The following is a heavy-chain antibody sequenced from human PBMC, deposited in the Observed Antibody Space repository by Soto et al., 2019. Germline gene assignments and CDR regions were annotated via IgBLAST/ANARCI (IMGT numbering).Heavy chain of an antibody. CDR1: GGSISSSSYY. CDR2: IYYSGST. J-gene: IGHJ4*02. CDR3: ASLAYYYDSSGYYYGDY. Sequence: QLQLQESGPGLVKPSETLSLTCTVSGGSISSSSYYWGWIRQPPGKGLEWIGSIYYSGSTYYNPSLKSRVTISVDTSKNQFSLKLSSVTAADTAVYYCASLAYYYDSSGYYYGDYWGQGTLVTVSS. V-gene: IGHV4-39*01. D-gene: IGHD3-22*01.